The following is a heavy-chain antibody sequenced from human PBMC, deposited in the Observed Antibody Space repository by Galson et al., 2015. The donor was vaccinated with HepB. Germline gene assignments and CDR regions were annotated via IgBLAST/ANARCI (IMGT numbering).Heavy chain of an antibody. D-gene: IGHD6-13*01. J-gene: IGHJ1*01. Sequence: SLRLSCAASGFTFSGSAIHWVRQASGKGPEWVGLIRSKANNYATSYVPSLKGRFTISRDDSKNMAYPHMKSLKTEDTAVYYCTRLGDFSGYSSRWGQGTLVTVSS. V-gene: IGHV3-73*01. CDR2: IRSKANNYAT. CDR1: GFTFSGSA. CDR3: TRLGDFSGYSSR.